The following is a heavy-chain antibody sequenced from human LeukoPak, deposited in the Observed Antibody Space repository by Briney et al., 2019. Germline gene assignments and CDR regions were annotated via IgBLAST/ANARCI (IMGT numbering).Heavy chain of an antibody. Sequence: GGSLRLSCAASGFTFSSYSMNWARQAPGKGLEWVSYISSSSSTIYYADSVKGRFTISRDNAKNSLYPQMNSLRAEDTAVYYCAREASSDAFDIWGQGTMVTVSS. D-gene: IGHD2-21*01. CDR3: AREASSDAFDI. J-gene: IGHJ3*02. V-gene: IGHV3-48*01. CDR2: ISSSSSTI. CDR1: GFTFSSYS.